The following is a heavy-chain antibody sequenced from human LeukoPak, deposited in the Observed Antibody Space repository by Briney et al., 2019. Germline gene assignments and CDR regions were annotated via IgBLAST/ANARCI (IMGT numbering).Heavy chain of an antibody. CDR1: GFTFSSYA. CDR2: ISGSGGST. V-gene: IGHV3-23*01. Sequence: GGSLRLSCAASGFTFSSYAMSWVRQAPGKGLEWVSAISGSGGSTYYADSVKGRFTISRDNSKDTLYLQMNSLRAEDTAVYYCARELYSSGWTNDYWGQGTLVTVSS. J-gene: IGHJ4*02. CDR3: ARELYSSGWTNDY. D-gene: IGHD6-19*01.